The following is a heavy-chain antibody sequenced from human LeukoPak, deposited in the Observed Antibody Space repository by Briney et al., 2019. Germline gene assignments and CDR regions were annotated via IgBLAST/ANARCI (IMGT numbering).Heavy chain of an antibody. J-gene: IGHJ3*01. D-gene: IGHD2-2*01. CDR2: IKTVGTST. CDR3: ARGVGLDCSSTGCYLIDV. Sequence: QSGVSLRLSCAASGFTFNSYWMHWVRQAPGKGWVWVSRIKTVGTSTNYTDSVRGRFTISRDNATNTLYLEMNSLRAEDTAVYYCARGVGLDCSSTGCYLIDVWGQGTMVTVSS. CDR1: GFTFNSYW. V-gene: IGHV3-74*01.